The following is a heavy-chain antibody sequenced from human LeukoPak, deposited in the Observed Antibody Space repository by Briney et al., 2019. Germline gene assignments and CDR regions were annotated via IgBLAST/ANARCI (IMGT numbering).Heavy chain of an antibody. CDR2: INWNGGSK. CDR3: ARARGGYSYGYEGFDY. V-gene: IGHV3-20*04. Sequence: GGSLRLSCAASGFTFDDYGMSWVRQAPGKGLEWVSGINWNGGSKGYADSVKVRFTISRDNAKNSLYLQMNSLRAEDTALYYCARARGGYSYGYEGFDYWGQGTLVTVSS. J-gene: IGHJ4*02. CDR1: GFTFDDYG. D-gene: IGHD5-18*01.